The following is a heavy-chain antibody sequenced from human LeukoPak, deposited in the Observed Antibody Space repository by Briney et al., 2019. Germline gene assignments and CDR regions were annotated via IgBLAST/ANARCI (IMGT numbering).Heavy chain of an antibody. J-gene: IGHJ6*03. CDR3: ARDMVNGYYYYMDV. CDR2: ISSSSSYI. Sequence: GGSLRLSCAASGFTFSSYSMNWVRQAPGKGLEWVSSISSSSSYIYYADSVKGRFTISRDNAKNSLYLQMNSLRAEDTAVYYCARDMVNGYYYYMDVWGKGTTVTVSS. D-gene: IGHD5-18*01. CDR1: GFTFSSYS. V-gene: IGHV3-21*01.